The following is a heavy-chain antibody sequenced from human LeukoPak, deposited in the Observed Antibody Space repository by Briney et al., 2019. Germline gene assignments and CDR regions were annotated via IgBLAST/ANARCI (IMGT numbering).Heavy chain of an antibody. CDR1: GFTFSSCS. CDR3: ASTYSSSLGDY. J-gene: IGHJ4*02. Sequence: GGSLRLSCAASGFTFSSCSMSWVRQAPGKGLEWVSAISGSGGSTYYADSVKGRFTISRDNAKNSLYLQMNSLRAEDTAVYYCASTYSSSLGDYWGQGTLVTVSS. CDR2: ISGSGGST. D-gene: IGHD6-13*01. V-gene: IGHV3-23*01.